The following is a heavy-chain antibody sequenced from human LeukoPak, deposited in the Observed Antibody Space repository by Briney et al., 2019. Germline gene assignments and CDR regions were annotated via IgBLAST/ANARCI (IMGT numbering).Heavy chain of an antibody. D-gene: IGHD2-2*02. CDR3: ARVYTGNRWHFDY. V-gene: IGHV3-7*03. J-gene: IGHJ4*02. CDR1: GFTFSTYW. CDR2: IKRDGSEK. Sequence: GVSLRLSCAASGFTFSTYWMSWVRQAPGKGLECVANIKRDGSEKYYVDFVKGRFTIFRDDAKSSLYLQMNSLRAEDTAVYFCARVYTGNRWHFDYWGQGTLVTVSS.